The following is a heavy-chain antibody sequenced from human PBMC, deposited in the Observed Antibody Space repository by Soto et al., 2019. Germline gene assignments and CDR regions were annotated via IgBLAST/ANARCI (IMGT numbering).Heavy chain of an antibody. V-gene: IGHV3-48*03. J-gene: IGHJ6*02. D-gene: IGHD5-12*01. Sequence: GGSLRLSCAASGFTFSSYEMNWVRQAPGKGLEWVSYISSSGSTIYYADSVKGRFTISRDNAKNSLYLQMNSLRAEDTAVYYCAREYSGYDHFSYYYYYGMDVWGQGTTVTVS. CDR2: ISSSGSTI. CDR3: AREYSGYDHFSYYYYYGMDV. CDR1: GFTFSSYE.